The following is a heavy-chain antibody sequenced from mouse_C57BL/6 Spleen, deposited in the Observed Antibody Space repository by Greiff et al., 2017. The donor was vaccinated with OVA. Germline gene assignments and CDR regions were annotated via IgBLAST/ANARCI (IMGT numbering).Heavy chain of an antibody. V-gene: IGHV1-50*01. Sequence: QVQLQQPGAELVKPGASVKLSCKASGYTFTSYWMQWVKQRPGQGLEWIGEIDPSDSYTNYNQKFKGKATLTVDTSSSTAYMQLSSLTSEDSAVYYCAGIYYGSTKYYFDYWGQGTTLTVSS. CDR2: IDPSDSYT. J-gene: IGHJ2*01. CDR3: AGIYYGSTKYYFDY. CDR1: GYTFTSYW. D-gene: IGHD1-1*01.